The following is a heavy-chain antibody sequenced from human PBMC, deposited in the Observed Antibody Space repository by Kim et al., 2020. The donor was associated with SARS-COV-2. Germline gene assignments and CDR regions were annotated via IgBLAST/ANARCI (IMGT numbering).Heavy chain of an antibody. J-gene: IGHJ6*02. Sequence: GGSLRLSCAASGFTFSSYGMHWVRQAPGKGLEWVAVISYDGSNKYYADSVKGRFTISRDNSKNTLYLQMNSLRAEDTAVYYCAKDWRMNSYTIFWPGGMDVWGQGTTVTVSS. CDR1: GFTFSSYG. D-gene: IGHD3-9*01. CDR3: AKDWRMNSYTIFWPGGMDV. CDR2: ISYDGSNK. V-gene: IGHV3-30*18.